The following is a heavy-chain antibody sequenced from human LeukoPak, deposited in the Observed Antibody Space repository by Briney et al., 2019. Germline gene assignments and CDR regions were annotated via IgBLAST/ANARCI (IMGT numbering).Heavy chain of an antibody. D-gene: IGHD4-17*01. Sequence: PGGSLRLSCAASGFTFSDAWMSWVRQAPGKGLEWVGRIKSNTEGGTTDYAAPVKGRFTISRDNYKNTLYLQMNSLRAEDTAVYYCARDRYDYGDYLGFDPWGQGTLVTVSS. CDR3: ARDRYDYGDYLGFDP. V-gene: IGHV3-15*01. CDR2: IKSNTEGGTT. CDR1: GFTFSDAW. J-gene: IGHJ5*02.